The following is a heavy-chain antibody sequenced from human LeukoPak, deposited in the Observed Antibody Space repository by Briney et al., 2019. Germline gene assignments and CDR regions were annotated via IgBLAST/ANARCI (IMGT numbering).Heavy chain of an antibody. V-gene: IGHV4-59*01. Sequence: SETLSLTCTVSGDSISSYYWSWIRQPPGKGLEWIGYIYYSGSTNYNPSLKSRVTISVDTSKNQFSLKLSSVTAADTAVYYCARDGDYGGMRTYWYFDLWGRGTLVTVSS. CDR2: IYYSGST. CDR3: ARDGDYGGMRTYWYFDL. D-gene: IGHD4-23*01. J-gene: IGHJ2*01. CDR1: GDSISSYY.